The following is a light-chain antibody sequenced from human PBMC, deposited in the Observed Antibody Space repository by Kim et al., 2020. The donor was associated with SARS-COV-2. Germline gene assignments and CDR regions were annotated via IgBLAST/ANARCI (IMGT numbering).Light chain of an antibody. Sequence: SYELTQPPSVSVSPGQTARITCSGDALAKKYAYWYQQKSGQAPVLVICEDSKRPSGIPERFSGSSSGTMATLTISGAQVEDEADYYCYSTGSNGNHGGVFGGGTQLTVL. CDR2: EDS. V-gene: IGLV3-10*01. CDR3: YSTGSNGNHGGV. J-gene: IGLJ3*02. CDR1: ALAKKY.